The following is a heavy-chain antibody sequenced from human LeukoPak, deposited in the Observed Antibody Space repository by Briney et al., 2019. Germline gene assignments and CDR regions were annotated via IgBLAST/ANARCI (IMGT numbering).Heavy chain of an antibody. D-gene: IGHD6-6*01. J-gene: IGHJ6*03. Sequence: PSETLSLTRAVYGGSFSGYFWTWIRQPPGKGLEWIGEINHSGGANYNPSLKSRVTISIDTSKNQFSLKLTSVTAADTAMYYCARSVSSSGAGGYYNIDVWDKGTTVTVSS. V-gene: IGHV4-34*01. CDR2: INHSGGA. CDR3: ARSVSSSGAGGYYNIDV. CDR1: GGSFSGYF.